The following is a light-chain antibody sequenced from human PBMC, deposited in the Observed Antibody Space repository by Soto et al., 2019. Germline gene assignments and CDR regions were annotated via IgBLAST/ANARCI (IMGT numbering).Light chain of an antibody. J-gene: IGKJ2*01. CDR3: QQYGSSSYT. Sequence: EIVLTQSPGTLSLSPGERATLSCRASQSVSSGYLAWYQQKPGQAPRLLIYDASSRATGIPDRFSGSGSGTDFTRTISRREPEDFALYYCQQYGSSSYTFGQGTKLEIK. V-gene: IGKV3-20*01. CDR1: QSVSSGY. CDR2: DAS.